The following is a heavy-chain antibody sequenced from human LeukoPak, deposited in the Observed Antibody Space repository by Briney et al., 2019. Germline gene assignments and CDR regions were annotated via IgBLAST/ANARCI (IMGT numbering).Heavy chain of an antibody. CDR1: GGSFSGYY. CDR3: ARGRRRGFPGRPRSGASDAFDI. V-gene: IGHV4-34*01. D-gene: IGHD3-10*01. Sequence: PSETLSLTCAVYGGSFSGYYWSWIRQPPGKGLEWIGEINHSGSTNYNPSLKSRVTISVDTSKNQFSLKLSSVTAADTAVYYCARGRRRGFPGRPRSGASDAFDIWGQGTMVTVSS. J-gene: IGHJ3*02. CDR2: INHSGST.